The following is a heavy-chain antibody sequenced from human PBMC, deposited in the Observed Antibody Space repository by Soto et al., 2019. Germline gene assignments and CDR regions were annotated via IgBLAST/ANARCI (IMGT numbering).Heavy chain of an antibody. D-gene: IGHD1-1*01. CDR2: IYATGTT. J-gene: IGHJ5*02. CDR3: VRDGTKTLRDWFDP. Sequence: SETLSLTCTVSGASISGFYLSFILNSAGKGLEWIGRIYATGTTDYNPSLKSRVMMSVDTSKKQFSLKLRSVTAADTAVYYCVRDGTKTLRDWFDPWGQGISVTVSS. CDR1: GASISGFY. V-gene: IGHV4-4*07.